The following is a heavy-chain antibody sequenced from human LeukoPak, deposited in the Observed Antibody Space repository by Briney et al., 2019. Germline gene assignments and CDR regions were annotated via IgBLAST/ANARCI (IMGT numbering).Heavy chain of an antibody. V-gene: IGHV3-9*01. CDR3: AKAAQWELAVDAFDI. CDR2: ISWNSGSI. D-gene: IGHD1-26*01. Sequence: PGGSLRISCAASGFTFSDYYMSWIRQAPGKGLEWVSGISWNSGSIGYADSVKGRFTISRDNAKNSLYLQMNSLRAEDTALYYCAKAAQWELAVDAFDIWGQGTMVTVSS. CDR1: GFTFSDYY. J-gene: IGHJ3*02.